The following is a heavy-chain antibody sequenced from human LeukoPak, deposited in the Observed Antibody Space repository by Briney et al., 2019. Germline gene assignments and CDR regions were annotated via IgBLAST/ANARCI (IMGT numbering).Heavy chain of an antibody. CDR1: GGSISSYY. CDR2: INHSWST. Sequence: SETLSLTCTVSGGSISSYYWSWIRQPPGKGLEWIGEINHSWSTNYNPSLKSRVTISVDTSKNQFSLKLSSVTVADTAVYYCARGVIVVVPAAIGGLDYYDYMDVWGKGTTVTVSS. V-gene: IGHV4-34*01. D-gene: IGHD2-2*01. J-gene: IGHJ6*03. CDR3: ARGVIVVVPAAIGGLDYYDYMDV.